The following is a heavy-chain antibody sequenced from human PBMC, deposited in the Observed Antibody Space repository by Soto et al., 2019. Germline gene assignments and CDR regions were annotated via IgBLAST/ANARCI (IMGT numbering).Heavy chain of an antibody. CDR3: ARDGGGSGSYYKSPTYYYYGMDV. J-gene: IGHJ6*02. D-gene: IGHD3-10*01. CDR2: ISSSSTI. Sequence: GGSLRLSCAASGFTFSSYSMNWVRQAPGKGLEWVSYISSSSTIYYADSVKGRFTISRDNAKNSLYLQMNSLRDEDTAVYYCARDGGGSGSYYKSPTYYYYGMDVWGQGTTVTVSS. V-gene: IGHV3-48*02. CDR1: GFTFSSYS.